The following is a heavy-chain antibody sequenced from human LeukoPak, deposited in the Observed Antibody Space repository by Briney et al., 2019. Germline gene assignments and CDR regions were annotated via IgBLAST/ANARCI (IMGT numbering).Heavy chain of an antibody. J-gene: IGHJ5*01. D-gene: IGHD1-26*01. CDR2: IKGDGSHT. V-gene: IGHV3-74*01. CDR3: VRDWDHFDFDS. Sequence: GGSLGLSCAASGFTFRDYWMHWIRQAPGKGLAWVSRIKGDGSHTIYADSVKGRFTISRDNAKNTLYLQMKSLRVEDTALYYCVRDWDHFDFDSWGQGTLVTVSS. CDR1: GFTFRDYW.